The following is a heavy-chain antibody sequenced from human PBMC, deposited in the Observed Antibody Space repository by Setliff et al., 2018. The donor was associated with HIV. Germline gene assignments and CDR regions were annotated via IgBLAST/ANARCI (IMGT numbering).Heavy chain of an antibody. V-gene: IGHV1-8*02. J-gene: IGHJ5*02. CDR3: ARGTAPRPASVLEFLEWLFPNWFDP. CDR2: MNPNNGNT. D-gene: IGHD3-3*02. Sequence: ASVKVSCKASGYNFTDYDINWVRQATGQGLEWMGWMNPNNGNTGYAEKFQGRVTMTRDTSISTAYMELSSLRSDDTAVYDCARGTAPRPASVLEFLEWLFPNWFDPWGQGTLVTVSS. CDR1: GYNFTDYD.